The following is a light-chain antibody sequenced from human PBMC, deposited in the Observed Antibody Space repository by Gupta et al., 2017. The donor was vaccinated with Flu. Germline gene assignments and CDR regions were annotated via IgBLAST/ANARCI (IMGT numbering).Light chain of an antibody. Sequence: SSVLTQPPSVSVAPGQTARLTGGGNNIGSKSSHGYQQQPGPAPVLVVYDDSDRPSGIPERFSGSNSGNTATLTSSRGEAGDEADYYGQVWDSSSDHVVFGGGTKLTVL. CDR3: QVWDSSSDHVV. CDR1: NIGSKS. J-gene: IGLJ2*01. CDR2: DDS. V-gene: IGLV3-21*02.